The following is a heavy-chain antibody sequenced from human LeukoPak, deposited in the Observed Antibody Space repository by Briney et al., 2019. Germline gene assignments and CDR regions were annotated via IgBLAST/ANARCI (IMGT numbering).Heavy chain of an antibody. D-gene: IGHD3-10*01. Sequence: EASVKVSCKASGGTFSSYAISWVRQAPGQGLEWMGGIIPIFGTANYAQKFQGRVTITADESTSTAYMELSSLRSEDTAVYYCASLDQVRGYGSGSYHDYYYYYMDVWGKGTTVTVSS. CDR1: GGTFSSYA. CDR3: ASLDQVRGYGSGSYHDYYYYYMDV. J-gene: IGHJ6*03. V-gene: IGHV1-69*13. CDR2: IIPIFGTA.